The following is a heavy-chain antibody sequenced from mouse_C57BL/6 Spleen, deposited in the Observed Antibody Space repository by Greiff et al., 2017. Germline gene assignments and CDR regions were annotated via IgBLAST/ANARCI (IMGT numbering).Heavy chain of an antibody. CDR3: ARGRSYYSNYGEGAMDY. J-gene: IGHJ4*01. CDR2: IHPNSGST. D-gene: IGHD2-5*01. V-gene: IGHV1-64*01. Sequence: QVQLQQPGAELVKPGASVKLSCKASGYTFTSYWMHWVKQRPGQGLEWIGMIHPNSGSTNYNEKFKSKATLTVDKSSSTAYMQLSSLTSEDSAVYYCARGRSYYSNYGEGAMDYWGQGTSVTVSS. CDR1: GYTFTSYW.